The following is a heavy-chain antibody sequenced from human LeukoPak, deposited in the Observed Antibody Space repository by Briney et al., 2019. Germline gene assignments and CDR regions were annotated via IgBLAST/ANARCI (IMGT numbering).Heavy chain of an antibody. CDR1: GGSITSYY. CDR2: IYYNGST. V-gene: IGHV4-59*08. D-gene: IGHD2-15*01. CDR3: ARRGGLYCSGGRCYHYYFDY. J-gene: IGHJ4*02. Sequence: SETLSLTCSVSGGSITSYYWSWIRQPPGKGLEWIGYIYYNGSTKYSPSLKGRVTISVDTSENQFSLKLRSVTAADTAVYYCARRGGLYCSGGRCYHYYFDYWGQGTLVTVSS.